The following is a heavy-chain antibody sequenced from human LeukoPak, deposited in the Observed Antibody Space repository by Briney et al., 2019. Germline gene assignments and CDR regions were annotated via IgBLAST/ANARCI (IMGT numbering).Heavy chain of an antibody. CDR2: ISYDGSNK. CDR1: GFSFSSYT. J-gene: IGHJ3*02. D-gene: IGHD6-19*01. V-gene: IGHV3-30*04. CDR3: ARDSPYSSGWGAFDN. Sequence: GGSLRLSCAASGFSFSSYTMHWVRQAPGKGLEWVAVISYDGSNKYYADSLKGRFTVSRDNSKNTLYLEMNSPRAEDTAVYYCARDSPYSSGWGAFDNWGQGTMVAVSS.